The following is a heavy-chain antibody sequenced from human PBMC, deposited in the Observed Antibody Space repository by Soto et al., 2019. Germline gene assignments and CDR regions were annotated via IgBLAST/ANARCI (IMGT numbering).Heavy chain of an antibody. V-gene: IGHV4-31*03. CDR3: ARKNYDDSGAPGEPFDI. J-gene: IGHJ3*02. Sequence: SETLSLTCTVSGGSISSGGYYWSWIRQHPGKGLEWIGYIYYSGSTYYNPSLKSRVAMSLDTSKNQFSLRLSSVTAADTAVYFCARKNYDDSGAPGEPFDIWGQGTMVT. CDR2: IYYSGST. CDR1: GGSISSGGYY. D-gene: IGHD3-22*01.